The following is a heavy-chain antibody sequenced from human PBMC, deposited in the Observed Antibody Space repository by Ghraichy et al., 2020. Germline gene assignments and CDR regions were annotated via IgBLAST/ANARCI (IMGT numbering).Heavy chain of an antibody. CDR2: INHSGST. V-gene: IGHV4-34*01. D-gene: IGHD3-10*01. CDR3: ARGGSWFGELLQREVYFDY. Sequence: ESLNISCAVYGGSFSGYYWSWIRQPPGKGLEWIGEINHSGSTNYNPSLKSRVTISVDTSKNRFSLKLSSVTAADTAVYYCARGGSWFGELLQREVYFDYWGQGTLVTVSS. CDR1: GGSFSGYY. J-gene: IGHJ4*02.